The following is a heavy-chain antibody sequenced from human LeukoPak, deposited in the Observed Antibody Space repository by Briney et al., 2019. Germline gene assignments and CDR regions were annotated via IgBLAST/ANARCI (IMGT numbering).Heavy chain of an antibody. V-gene: IGHV3-21*01. D-gene: IGHD3-16*01. J-gene: IGHJ4*02. CDR1: GFTFSSYS. CDR3: ARGDKFSGDY. Sequence: GGSLRLSCAASGFTFSSYSMNWVCQAPGKGLEWVSSISSSSYIYYADSVKGRFTISRDNAKNSLYLQMNSLRAEDTAVYHCARGDKFSGDYWGQGTPVTVSS. CDR2: ISSSSYI.